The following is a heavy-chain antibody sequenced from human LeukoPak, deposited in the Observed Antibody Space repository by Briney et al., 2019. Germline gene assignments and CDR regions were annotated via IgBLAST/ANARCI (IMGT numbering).Heavy chain of an antibody. J-gene: IGHJ4*02. CDR2: IYYSGST. Sequence: PSETLSLTCTVSGGSISSSSYYWGWIRQPPGKGLEWIGSIYYSGSTNFNPSLKSRVTISLNKSKNQFSLKLSSVTAADTAVYYCARRDYYGSGSDYRSFDYWGQGSLVTVSS. D-gene: IGHD3-10*01. CDR1: GGSISSSSYY. V-gene: IGHV4-39*07. CDR3: ARRDYYGSGSDYRSFDY.